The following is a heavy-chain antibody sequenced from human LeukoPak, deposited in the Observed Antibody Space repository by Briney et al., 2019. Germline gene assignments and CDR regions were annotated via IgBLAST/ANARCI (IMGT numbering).Heavy chain of an antibody. CDR3: ASPIGSYPDY. D-gene: IGHD1-26*01. CDR2: INHSGST. J-gene: IGHJ4*02. CDR1: GGSFSGYY. Sequence: SETLSLTCAVYGGSFSGYYWSWIRQPPGKGLEWIGEINHSGSTNYNPSLKSRVIISVDTSKNQFSLKLSSVTAADTAVYYCASPIGSYPDYWGQGTLVTVSS. V-gene: IGHV4-34*01.